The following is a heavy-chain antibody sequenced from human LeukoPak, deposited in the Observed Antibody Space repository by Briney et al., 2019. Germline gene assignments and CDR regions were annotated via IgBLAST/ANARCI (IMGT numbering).Heavy chain of an antibody. Sequence: HPGGSLRLSCAASGFTFSDYYMSWIRQAPGKGLEWVALITSDGSIERYADSVKGRFTISRDNSNNRVSLQMSGLRTEDTAMYHCARDLSYSSSLFDFWGQGALVTVSS. J-gene: IGHJ4*02. CDR1: GFTFSDYY. CDR2: ITSDGSIE. CDR3: ARDLSYSSSLFDF. D-gene: IGHD6-6*01. V-gene: IGHV3-30*03.